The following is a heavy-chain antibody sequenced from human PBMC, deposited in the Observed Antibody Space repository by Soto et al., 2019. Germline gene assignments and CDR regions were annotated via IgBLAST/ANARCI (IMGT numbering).Heavy chain of an antibody. Sequence: QVQLQQWGAGPLRPLETLSLTCGVSGGSFSGYYWAWIRQSPGKGLEWIGEINDRGSINYNPSLKSPVSISVDTSKNHYSLNLGSVTAADTAVYYCARESHDILTGPPWVWYFDLWGRGTLVTVSS. D-gene: IGHD3-9*01. CDR2: INDRGSI. V-gene: IGHV4-34*01. J-gene: IGHJ2*01. CDR1: GGSFSGYY. CDR3: ARESHDILTGPPWVWYFDL.